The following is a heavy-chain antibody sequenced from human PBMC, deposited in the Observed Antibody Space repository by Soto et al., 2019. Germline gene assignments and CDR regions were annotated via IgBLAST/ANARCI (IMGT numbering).Heavy chain of an antibody. J-gene: IGHJ6*02. Sequence: GGSLRLSCAASGFTFSSYSMNWVRQAPGKGLEWVSSISSSSFSINYADSVRGRFSISRDNAQNSLHLQMNNLRAEDTAVYYCARNESSNIYGMDVWGQGTTVTVSS. V-gene: IGHV3-21*01. CDR1: GFTFSSYS. D-gene: IGHD6-6*01. CDR2: ISSSSFSI. CDR3: ARNESSNIYGMDV.